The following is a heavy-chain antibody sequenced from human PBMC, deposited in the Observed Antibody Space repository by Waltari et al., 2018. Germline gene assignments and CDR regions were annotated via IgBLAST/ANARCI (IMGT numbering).Heavy chain of an antibody. CDR2: ISSSNNYI. J-gene: IGHJ6*02. Sequence: EVQLVESGGGLVKPGGSLRLSCAASGFTFSSYNMNWVRQAPGKGLEWVSSISSSNNYIYYADSVKGRFTISRDNAKKSLYLQMNSLRAEDTAVYYCARGLVWFGELLYADGMDVWGQGTTVTVSS. V-gene: IGHV3-21*01. CDR3: ARGLVWFGELLYADGMDV. CDR1: GFTFSSYN. D-gene: IGHD3-10*01.